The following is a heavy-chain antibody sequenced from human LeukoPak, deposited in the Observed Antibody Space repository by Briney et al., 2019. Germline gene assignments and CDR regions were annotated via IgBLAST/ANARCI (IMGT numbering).Heavy chain of an antibody. Sequence: SSVTVSCKASGYTFTSYDINWVRQATAQGLEWMGWRNPNSGNTGYAQKFQGRVTMTRDTSISTAYMELSSLRSEDTAVYYCARGPNWNAGIYYLDYWGQGTLVTVSS. D-gene: IGHD1-1*01. CDR3: ARGPNWNAGIYYLDY. CDR1: GYTFTSYD. J-gene: IGHJ4*02. V-gene: IGHV1-8*01. CDR2: RNPNSGNT.